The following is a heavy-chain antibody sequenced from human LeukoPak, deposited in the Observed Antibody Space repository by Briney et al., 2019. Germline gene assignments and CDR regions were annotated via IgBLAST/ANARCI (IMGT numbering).Heavy chain of an antibody. CDR3: ARGLMTPGSPNVPRDYYYYGMDV. CDR2: INPNNGGA. Sequence: ASVKVSCKASGYTFTGYYMHWVRQAPGQGLEWMGRINPNNGGANYAQKFQGRVTMTGDASISTAYMELSSLRSDDTAVYYCARGLMTPGSPNVPRDYYYYGMDVWGQGTTVTVSS. V-gene: IGHV1-2*06. D-gene: IGHD2-8*01. J-gene: IGHJ6*02. CDR1: GYTFTGYY.